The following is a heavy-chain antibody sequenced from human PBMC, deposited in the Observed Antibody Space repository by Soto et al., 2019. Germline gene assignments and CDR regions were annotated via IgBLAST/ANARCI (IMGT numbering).Heavy chain of an antibody. Sequence: EVQLVESGGGLVQPGGSLRLSCVASGFTFSSYSMNWVRQAPGKGLGWISYISVGSTTIYYADSVEGRFTISRDNAKNSVYLQMNSLRDEDTAVYYCARVIAMDLLLHTAPGYWGQGTLVTVSS. D-gene: IGHD5-18*01. CDR2: ISVGSTTI. CDR3: ARVIAMDLLLHTAPGY. J-gene: IGHJ4*02. CDR1: GFTFSSYS. V-gene: IGHV3-48*02.